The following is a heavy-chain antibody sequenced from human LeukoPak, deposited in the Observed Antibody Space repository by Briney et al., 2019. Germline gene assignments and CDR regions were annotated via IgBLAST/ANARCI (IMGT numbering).Heavy chain of an antibody. D-gene: IGHD6-13*01. CDR2: MNPNSGNT. CDR3: ARGRLAAAGTGFVY. Sequence: VASVKVSCKASGYTFTSYDINWVRQATGQGLEWMGWMNPNSGNTGYAQKFQGRVTMTRNTSISTAYMELSSLRSEDTAVYYCARGRLAAAGTGFVYWGQGTLVTVSS. J-gene: IGHJ4*02. V-gene: IGHV1-8*01. CDR1: GYTFTSYD.